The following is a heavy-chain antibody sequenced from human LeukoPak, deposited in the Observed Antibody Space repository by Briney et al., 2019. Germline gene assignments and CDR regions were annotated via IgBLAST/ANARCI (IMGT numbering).Heavy chain of an antibody. J-gene: IGHJ4*02. CDR2: ISYDGSNK. V-gene: IGHV3-30*03. CDR1: GFTFSSSG. CDR3: AREGMATPGLDY. Sequence: PGRSLRLSCAASGFTFSSSGMHWVRQAPGKGLEWVAVISYDGSNKYYADSVKGRFTISRDNAKNSLYLQMNSLRAEDTAVYYCAREGMATPGLDYWGQGTLVTVSS. D-gene: IGHD5-24*01.